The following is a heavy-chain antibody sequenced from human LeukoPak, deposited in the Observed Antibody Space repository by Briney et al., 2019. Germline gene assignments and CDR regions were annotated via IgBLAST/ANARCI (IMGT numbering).Heavy chain of an antibody. D-gene: IGHD1-7*01. CDR2: IIPIFGTA. V-gene: IGHV1-69*01. J-gene: IGHJ4*02. Sequence: SVKVSCKXSGGTFSSYAISWVRQAPGQGLEWMGGIIPIFGTANYAQKFQGRVTITADESTSTAYMELSSLRSEDTAVYYCARVERGQYRNYAPFDYWGQGTLVTVSS. CDR3: ARVERGQYRNYAPFDY. CDR1: GGTFSSYA.